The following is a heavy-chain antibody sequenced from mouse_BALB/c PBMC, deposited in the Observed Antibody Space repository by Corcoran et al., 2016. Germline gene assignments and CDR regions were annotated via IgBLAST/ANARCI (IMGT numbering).Heavy chain of an antibody. CDR1: GFNIKDPY. CDR2: IDPANGNT. CDR3: ARSNYRYEGDWYFDV. Sequence: EVQLQQSGAELVKPGASLKLSCTASGFNIKDPYMHWVTQRPEQGLEWIGRIDPANGNTKYDPKFQGKATIPADTSSNTAYLQLSSLTSEDTAVYYCARSNYRYEGDWYFDVWGAGTTVTVSS. D-gene: IGHD2-14*01. J-gene: IGHJ1*01. V-gene: IGHV14-3*02.